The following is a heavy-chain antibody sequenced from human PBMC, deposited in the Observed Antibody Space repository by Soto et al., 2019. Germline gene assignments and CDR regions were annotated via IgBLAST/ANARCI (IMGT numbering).Heavy chain of an antibody. CDR3: VRVVAIPGYPDN. J-gene: IGHJ4*02. CDR1: GATFSSYA. Sequence: QVQLVQSGAEVRQPASSVKVSCKTSGATFSSYAITWVRQAPGQGLEWMGGIVPTVDTSTYAQKFQGRVTITADKFTTTVYTGVSSRRSDDTAVYYCVRVVAIPGYPDNWGQGTLVTVSS. CDR2: IVPTVDTS. D-gene: IGHD5-12*01. V-gene: IGHV1-69*14.